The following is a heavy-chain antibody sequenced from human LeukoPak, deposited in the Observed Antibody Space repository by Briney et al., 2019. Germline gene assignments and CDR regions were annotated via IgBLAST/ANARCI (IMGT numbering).Heavy chain of an antibody. D-gene: IGHD5-18*01. CDR3: ARTTEGGYTYGYFYYYYMDV. CDR2: IYYSGST. CDR1: SDSISSSKW. J-gene: IGHJ6*03. V-gene: IGHV4-4*02. Sequence: SETLSLTCAVSSDSISSSKWWSWVRQPPGKGLEWIGYIYYSGSTNYNPSLKSRVTISVDTSKNQFSLKLTSVTAADTAVYYCARTTEGGYTYGYFYYYYMDVWGKGTTVTISS.